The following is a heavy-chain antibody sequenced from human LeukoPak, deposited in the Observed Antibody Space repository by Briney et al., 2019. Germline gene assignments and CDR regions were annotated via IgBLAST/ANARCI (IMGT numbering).Heavy chain of an antibody. CDR3: TRDYYDSSGLPFDY. D-gene: IGHD3-22*01. CDR1: GYSFRSHS. J-gene: IGHJ4*02. Sequence: PGGSLRLSCAGSGYSFRSHSMNWVRQAPGKGLGWVSSISSISHYIYYADSVKVRITISRDNAKNSLYLQMNSLRAEDTALYYCTRDYYDSSGLPFDYWGQGTLVTVSS. V-gene: IGHV3-21*01. CDR2: ISSISHYI.